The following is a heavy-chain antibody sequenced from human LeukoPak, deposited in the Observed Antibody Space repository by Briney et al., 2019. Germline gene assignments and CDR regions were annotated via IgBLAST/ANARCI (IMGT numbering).Heavy chain of an antibody. J-gene: IGHJ4*02. CDR2: IIPIFGTA. CDR1: GGTFSSYA. Sequence: SVKVSCKASGGTFSSYAISWVRQAPGQGLEWMGGIIPIFGTANYAQKFQGRVTITADESTSTAYMELSSLRSEDTAVYYCARLVAAIQTDYYDSSGYYLGGFDYWGQGTLVTVSS. V-gene: IGHV1-69*13. D-gene: IGHD3-22*01. CDR3: ARLVAAIQTDYYDSSGYYLGGFDY.